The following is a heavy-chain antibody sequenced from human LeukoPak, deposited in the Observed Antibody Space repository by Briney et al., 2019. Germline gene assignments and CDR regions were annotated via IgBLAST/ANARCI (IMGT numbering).Heavy chain of an antibody. V-gene: IGHV4-4*07. CDR2: IYTSGST. CDR1: GGSISSSY. D-gene: IGHD6-19*01. J-gene: IGHJ3*02. CDR3: ARGRSQWLEQDAFDI. Sequence: SETLSLTCTVSGGSISSSYWTYIRQSAGKGLEWIGRIYTSGSTNYNPSLKSRVTMSVDTSKNQFSLKLSSVTAADTAVYYCARGRSQWLEQDAFDIWGRGTMVTVSS.